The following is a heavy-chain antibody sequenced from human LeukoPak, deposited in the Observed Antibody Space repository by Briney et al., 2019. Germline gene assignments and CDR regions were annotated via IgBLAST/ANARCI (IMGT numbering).Heavy chain of an antibody. J-gene: IGHJ4*02. CDR2: IYPGDSDT. CDR3: ATRRAAAGTDYFDY. CDR1: GYSFTSYW. Sequence: NLGESLKISCKGSGYSFTSYWIGWVRQLPGKGLEWMGIIYPGDSDTRYSPSFQGQVTISADKSISTAYLQWSSLKASDTAMYYCATRRAAAGTDYFDYWGQGTLVTVSS. D-gene: IGHD6-13*01. V-gene: IGHV5-51*01.